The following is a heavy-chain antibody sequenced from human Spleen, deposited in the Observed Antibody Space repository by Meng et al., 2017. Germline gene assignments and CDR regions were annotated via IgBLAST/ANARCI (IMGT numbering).Heavy chain of an antibody. D-gene: IGHD3-3*01. CDR3: AVAHYDFWSGYPPPNTYNMDV. CDR1: GYNFPDYY. V-gene: IGHV1-18*04. CDR2: ISAYNGNT. Sequence: ASVKVSCKPSGYNFPDYYIHWVRRAPGQGLEWMGWISAYNGNTNYAQKLQGRVTMTTDTSTSTAYMEMRGLTSDDTAVYYCAVAHYDFWSGYPPPNTYNMDVWGQGTTVTVSS. J-gene: IGHJ6*02.